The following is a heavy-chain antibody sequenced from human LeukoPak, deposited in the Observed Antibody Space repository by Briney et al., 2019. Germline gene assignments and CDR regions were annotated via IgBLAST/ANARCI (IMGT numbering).Heavy chain of an antibody. D-gene: IGHD2-15*01. CDR1: GFTFSNYA. Sequence: HSGRSLRLSCAASGFTFSNYALPWVRQSPGKGLEWVAVISYDGGNKFYADSVRGRFSISRDSSKNTLYLQMNSLRSEDTAVYYCAREVRGNLDYWGQGTLVTVSS. J-gene: IGHJ4*02. V-gene: IGHV3-30*04. CDR3: AREVRGNLDY. CDR2: ISYDGGNK.